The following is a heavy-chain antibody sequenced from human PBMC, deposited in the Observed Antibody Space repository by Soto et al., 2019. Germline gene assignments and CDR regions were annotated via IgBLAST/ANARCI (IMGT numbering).Heavy chain of an antibody. J-gene: IGHJ4*02. CDR2: INAGNGNT. V-gene: IGHV1-3*01. CDR1: VCNFTSYA. D-gene: IGHD2-21*01. Sequence: ASVKVSCKASVCNFTSYAMHWVRQAPGQRLEWMGWINAGNGNTKYSQKFQGRVTITRDTSASTAYLELSSLRSEDTAVYYCASGGAGYWGQGTLVTVSS. CDR3: ASGGAGY.